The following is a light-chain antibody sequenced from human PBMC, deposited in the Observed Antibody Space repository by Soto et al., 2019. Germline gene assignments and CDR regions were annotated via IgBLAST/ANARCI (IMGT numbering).Light chain of an antibody. CDR2: YDT. CDR3: QVWDSSSDHVV. J-gene: IGLJ2*01. CDR1: NIGSKS. V-gene: IGLV3-21*04. Sequence: YELTQPPSVSVAPGKTARITCGGNNIGSKSVHWYQQKPGQAPVLVIYYDTDRPSGIPERFSGSNSGNTATLTISRVEAGDEADYYCQVWDSSSDHVVFGGGTKVTVL.